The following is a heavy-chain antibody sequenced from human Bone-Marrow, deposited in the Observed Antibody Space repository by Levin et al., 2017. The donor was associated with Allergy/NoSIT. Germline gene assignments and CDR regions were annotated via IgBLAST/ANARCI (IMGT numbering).Heavy chain of an antibody. Sequence: GESLKISCAASGFTFSTYAMTWVRQAPRKGLEWVSAISGGGDDTYYADSVKGRFTISRDNSKNTLYLQMNSLRAEDTAVYYCAKGRSVFDMWGQGTMVTISS. CDR3: AKGRSVFDM. J-gene: IGHJ3*02. CDR1: GFTFSTYA. V-gene: IGHV3-23*01. CDR2: ISGGGDDT.